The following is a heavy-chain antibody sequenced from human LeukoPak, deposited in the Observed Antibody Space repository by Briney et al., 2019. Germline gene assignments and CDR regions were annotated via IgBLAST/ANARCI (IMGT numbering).Heavy chain of an antibody. CDR1: GFXFRDYA. J-gene: IGHJ4*02. CDR3: AKGVTGTARLFDC. CDR2: IGGNGGTT. Sequence: PGGSLRLSCADSGFXFRDYAITWVRQAPGKGLEWVSIIGGNGGTTYYTDSVKGRFTISRDNSKNTLYLQMNSLRAEDTAVYFCAKGVTGTARLFDCWGQGTLVTVSS. D-gene: IGHD1-20*01. V-gene: IGHV3-23*01.